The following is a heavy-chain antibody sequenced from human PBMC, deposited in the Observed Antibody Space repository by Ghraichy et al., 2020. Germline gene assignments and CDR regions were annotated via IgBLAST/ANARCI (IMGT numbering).Heavy chain of an antibody. CDR1: GASISSYY. CDR3: ASGGYCGGRNCYEALGVIDY. V-gene: IGHV4-59*01. Sequence: SQTLSLTCTVSGASISSYYWSWIRQPPGKGLEWIGYIYYSGSTNYNPSLKSRVTISVDTSKNQFSLKLNSVTAADTAVYFCASGGYCGGRNCYEALGVIDYWGQGTLVTVSS. D-gene: IGHD2-15*01. CDR2: IYYSGST. J-gene: IGHJ4*02.